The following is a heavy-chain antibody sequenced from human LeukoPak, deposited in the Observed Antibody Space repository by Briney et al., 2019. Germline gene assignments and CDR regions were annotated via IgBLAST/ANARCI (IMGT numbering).Heavy chain of an antibody. D-gene: IGHD3-22*01. CDR1: GYTFSNYW. Sequence: KPGESLKISCEASGYTFSNYWIGWVRQMPGKGLEWMGIIYPDDSDTKYSPSFQGQVTISADKSISTAYLQWSSLKASDTAMYYCAGSRDSSGYYYLIWGQGTLVTVSS. J-gene: IGHJ4*02. CDR3: AGSRDSSGYYYLI. CDR2: IYPDDSDT. V-gene: IGHV5-51*03.